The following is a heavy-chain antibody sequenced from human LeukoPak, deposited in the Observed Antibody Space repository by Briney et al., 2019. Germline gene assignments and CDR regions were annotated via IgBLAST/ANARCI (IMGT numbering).Heavy chain of an antibody. V-gene: IGHV3-23*01. D-gene: IGHD3-3*01. CDR3: AKVTYYDFWSGPTGLDY. CDR2: ISGSGHSS. CDR1: GFTFSDYY. J-gene: IGHJ4*02. Sequence: GGSLRLSCAASGFTFSDYYMSWIRQAPGKGLEWVSGISGSGHSSYYADSVKGRFTISRDNSKNTLWLQMNSLRAEDTAVYYCAKVTYYDFWSGPTGLDYWGQGTLVTVSS.